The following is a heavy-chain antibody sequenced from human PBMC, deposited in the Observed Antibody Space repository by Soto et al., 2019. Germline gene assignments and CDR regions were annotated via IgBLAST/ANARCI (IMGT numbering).Heavy chain of an antibody. CDR1: GGSFSGYY. D-gene: IGHD3-9*01. CDR3: ARGRSYYDILTGYESFFDY. V-gene: IGHV4-34*01. CDR2: INHSGST. J-gene: IGHJ4*02. Sequence: SETLSLTCAVYGGSFSGYYWSWIRQPPGKGLEWIGEINHSGSTNYNPSLKSRVTISVDTSKNQFSLKLSSVTAADTAVYYCARGRSYYDILTGYESFFDYWGQGTLVTVSS.